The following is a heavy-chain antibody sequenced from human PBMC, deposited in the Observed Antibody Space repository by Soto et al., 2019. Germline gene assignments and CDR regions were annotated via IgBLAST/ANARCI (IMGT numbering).Heavy chain of an antibody. J-gene: IGHJ4*02. CDR1: GYTFTNYY. Sequence: QVQLMQSGAEVKKPGASVRVSCKASGYTFTNYYVHWVRQAPGQGLEWMGFINPNGGSTTYAQKFQGRFTVTTDTSTRTVCMQLSSLRSAYTAVFYCARSAPYDYWGQGTLVTVSS. CDR3: ARSAPYDY. CDR2: INPNGGST. V-gene: IGHV1-46*01.